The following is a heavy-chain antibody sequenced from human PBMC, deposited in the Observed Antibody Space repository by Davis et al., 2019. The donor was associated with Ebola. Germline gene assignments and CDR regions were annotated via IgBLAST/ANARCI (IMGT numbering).Heavy chain of an antibody. CDR2: IYSGGST. Sequence: GESLKISCAASGFTFSSYSMNWVRQAPGKGLEWVSVIYSGGSTYYADSVKGRFTISRDNSKNTLYLQMNSLRAEDTAVYYCASGRVVVAATRYYFDYWGQGTLVTVSS. CDR3: ASGRVVVAATRYYFDY. J-gene: IGHJ4*02. D-gene: IGHD2-15*01. CDR1: GFTFSSYS. V-gene: IGHV3-53*01.